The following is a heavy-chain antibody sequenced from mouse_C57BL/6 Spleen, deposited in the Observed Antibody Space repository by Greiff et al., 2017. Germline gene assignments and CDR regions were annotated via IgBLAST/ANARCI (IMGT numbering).Heavy chain of an antibody. D-gene: IGHD1-1*01. CDR1: GFTFSDYG. V-gene: IGHV5-17*01. J-gene: IGHJ1*03. CDR3: AGGDYGSSDWYFDV. CDR2: ISSGSSTI. Sequence: DVKLVESGGGLVKPGGSLKLSCASSGFTFSDYGMHWVRQAPEKGLGWVAYISSGSSTIYYADPVKGRFTISRDNAKNTLFLQMASLTSEDTARYYCAGGDYGSSDWYFDVWGTGTTVTVSS.